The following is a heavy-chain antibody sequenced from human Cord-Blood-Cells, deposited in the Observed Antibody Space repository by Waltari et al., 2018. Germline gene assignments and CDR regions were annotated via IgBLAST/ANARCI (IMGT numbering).Heavy chain of an antibody. D-gene: IGHD4-4*01. Sequence: QGQLVQSGAEVKKPGSSVKGSCKASGGTFSSYPISWGRQAPGQGLEGMGGIIPIFGTANYPPRFEGRVTITADESTSTAYMELSSLRSEATAVYYCARDRYSNYYYYGMDVWGQGTTVTVSS. CDR1: GGTFSSYP. CDR3: ARDRYSNYYYYGMDV. CDR2: IIPIFGTA. V-gene: IGHV1-69*01. J-gene: IGHJ6*02.